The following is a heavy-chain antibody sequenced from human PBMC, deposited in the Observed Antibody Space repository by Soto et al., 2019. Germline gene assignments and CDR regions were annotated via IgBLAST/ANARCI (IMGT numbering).Heavy chain of an antibody. J-gene: IGHJ4*02. CDR2: IYYSGST. V-gene: IGHV4-59*01. D-gene: IGHD6-13*01. Sequence: SETLSLTCTVSGGSISSYYWSWIRQPPGKGLEWIGYIYYSGSTNYNPSLKSRVTISVDTSKNQFSLKLSSVTAADTAVYYCASLSSSSWYGGYFDYWGQGTLVTVSS. CDR3: ASLSSSSWYGGYFDY. CDR1: GGSISSYY.